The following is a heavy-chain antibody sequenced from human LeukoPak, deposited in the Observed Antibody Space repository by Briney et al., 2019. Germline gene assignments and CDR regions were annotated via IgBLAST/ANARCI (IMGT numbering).Heavy chain of an antibody. CDR3: ARDYDSSGWGGGTRNDY. CDR1: GYTFTSYG. J-gene: IGHJ4*02. CDR2: ISAYNGNT. V-gene: IGHV1-18*01. Sequence: ASVKVSCTASGYTFTSYGISCVRQAPGQGLEWMGCISAYNGNTNYAQKLQGRVTMTTDTSTSTAYMELRSLRSDDTAVYYCARDYDSSGWGGGTRNDYWGQGTLVTVSS. D-gene: IGHD3-22*01.